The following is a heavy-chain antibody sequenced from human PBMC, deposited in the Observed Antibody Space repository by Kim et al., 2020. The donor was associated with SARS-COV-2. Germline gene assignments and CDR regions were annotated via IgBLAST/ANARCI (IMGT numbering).Heavy chain of an antibody. J-gene: IGHJ4*02. D-gene: IGHD3-10*01. CDR3: TTLPPMVRGVPFDY. Sequence: GGSLRLSCAASGFTFSNAWMSWVRQAPGKGLEWVGRIKSKTDGGTTDYAAPVKGRFTISRDDSKNTLYLQMNSLKTEDTAVYYCTTLPPMVRGVPFDYWGQGTLVTVSS. CDR1: GFTFSNAW. CDR2: IKSKTDGGTT. V-gene: IGHV3-15*01.